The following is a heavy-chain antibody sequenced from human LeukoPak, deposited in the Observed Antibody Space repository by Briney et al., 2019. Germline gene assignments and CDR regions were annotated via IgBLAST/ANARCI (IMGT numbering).Heavy chain of an antibody. CDR1: GFTFSSYA. V-gene: IGHV3-23*01. D-gene: IGHD2-21*02. Sequence: QSGGSLGLSCAASGFTFSSYAMSWVRQAPGKGLEWVSAISGSGGSTYYADSVKGRFTISRDNSKNTLYLQMNSLRAEDTAVYYCAKVVDGGDSYGSEPLGLYYYYGMDVWGQGTTVTVSS. J-gene: IGHJ6*02. CDR3: AKVVDGGDSYGSEPLGLYYYYGMDV. CDR2: ISGSGGST.